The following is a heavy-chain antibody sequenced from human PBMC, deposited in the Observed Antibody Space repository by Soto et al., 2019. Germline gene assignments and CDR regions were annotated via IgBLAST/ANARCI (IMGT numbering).Heavy chain of an antibody. Sequence: ASVKVSCKASGYTFTSYDINWVRQATGQGLEWMGWMNPNSGNTGYAQKFQGRVTMTRNTSISTAYMELSSLRSEDTAVYYCARAGIPSPSLDYYYYMDVWGKGTTVTVSS. CDR1: GYTFTSYD. V-gene: IGHV1-8*01. D-gene: IGHD3-10*01. CDR2: MNPNSGNT. CDR3: ARAGIPSPSLDYYYYMDV. J-gene: IGHJ6*03.